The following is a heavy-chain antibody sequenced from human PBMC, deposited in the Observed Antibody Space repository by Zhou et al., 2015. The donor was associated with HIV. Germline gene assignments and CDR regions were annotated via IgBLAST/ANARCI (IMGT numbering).Heavy chain of an antibody. D-gene: IGHD2-21*02. J-gene: IGHJ4*02. Sequence: QVQLVQSGAELKKPGSAVKVSCKASGGTFSDYAVSWVRQAPGEGLEWMGGIITKFETPNYAQKFRGRVTITADEPTNTVYMELSGLRSEDTAVYYCARDWAGERGGDLDYWGQGTLVTVSS. CDR3: ARDWAGERGGDLDY. V-gene: IGHV1-69*01. CDR2: IITKFETP. CDR1: GGTFSDYA.